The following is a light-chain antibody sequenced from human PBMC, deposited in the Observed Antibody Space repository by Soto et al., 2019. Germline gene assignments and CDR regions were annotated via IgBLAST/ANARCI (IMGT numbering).Light chain of an antibody. J-gene: IGKJ1*01. CDR1: QSISSW. Sequence: DIQMTQSPSTLSASVGDRVTITCRASQSISSWLAWYQQKPGKAPKLLIYDASSLESGVPSRFSGSGSGTEFTLTISSLRPDDFATYYCQQYNSYPWTFGQGTKVDIK. CDR3: QQYNSYPWT. CDR2: DAS. V-gene: IGKV1-5*01.